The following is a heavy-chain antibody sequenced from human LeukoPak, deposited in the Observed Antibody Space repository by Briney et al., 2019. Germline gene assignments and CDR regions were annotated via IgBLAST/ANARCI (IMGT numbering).Heavy chain of an antibody. CDR3: ARDGNGSDY. J-gene: IGHJ4*02. Sequence: SETLSLTCTVSGGSISSNYWSWIRQPPGKGLEWIGYIYYSGSTNYNPSLKSRVTISVDTSKNQFSLKLSSGTAADTAVYYCARDGNGSDYWGRGTPVIVSS. CDR1: GGSISSNY. V-gene: IGHV4-59*01. D-gene: IGHD1-26*01. CDR2: IYYSGST.